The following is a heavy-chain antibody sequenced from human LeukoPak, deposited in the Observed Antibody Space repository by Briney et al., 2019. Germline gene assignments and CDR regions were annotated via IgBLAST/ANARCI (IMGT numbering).Heavy chain of an antibody. CDR3: ARMRDNWNVCVFDI. D-gene: IGHD1-1*01. CDR2: INHSGSA. V-gene: IGHV4-34*01. CDR1: GGSFSGDY. Sequence: SETLSLTCGVYGGSFSGDYWSWVRQPPGKGLEWIGEINHSGSASYNPSLRSRVTISVDTSKIQFSLKLSSVTATDTAVYYCARMRDNWNVCVFDIWGQGTMVTVSS. J-gene: IGHJ3*02.